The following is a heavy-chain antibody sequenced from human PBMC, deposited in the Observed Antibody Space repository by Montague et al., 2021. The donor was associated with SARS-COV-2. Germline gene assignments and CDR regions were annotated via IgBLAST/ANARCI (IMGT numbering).Heavy chain of an antibody. CDR3: ARHVRSLMVRGPDFDY. J-gene: IGHJ4*02. D-gene: IGHD3-10*01. V-gene: IGHV4-39*01. Sequence: SETLSLTGTVSGGSISSSSYYWGWIRQPPGKGLEWIGSIYYSGTTYYNPSLKSRVTISVDTSKNQFSLKLSSVTAADTAVYYCARHVRSLMVRGPDFDYWGQGTLVTVSS. CDR1: GGSISSSSYY. CDR2: IYYSGTT.